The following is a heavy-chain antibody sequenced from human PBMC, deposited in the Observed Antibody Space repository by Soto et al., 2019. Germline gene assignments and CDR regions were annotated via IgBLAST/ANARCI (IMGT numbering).Heavy chain of an antibody. Sequence: QLQLQESGPGLVTPSETLSLTCTVSGGSISSSRYSWGWIRQPPGEGLEWLGSISYSGSTYYPPSRKRRGTITVDTATNQVSLKRSAVTAADTAVDYWARHGPKASGDAGGANYYDYDGMDVWGQGTTVTVSS. CDR3: ARHGPKASGDAGGANYYDYDGMDV. D-gene: IGHD3-10*01. CDR1: GGSISSSRYS. J-gene: IGHJ6*02. V-gene: IGHV4-39*01. CDR2: ISYSGST.